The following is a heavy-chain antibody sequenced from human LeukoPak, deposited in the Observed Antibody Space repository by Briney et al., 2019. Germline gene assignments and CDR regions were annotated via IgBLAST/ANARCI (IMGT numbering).Heavy chain of an antibody. CDR3: ARYRAGAGDAFDI. V-gene: IGHV4-59*08. D-gene: IGHD1-14*01. J-gene: IGHJ3*02. CDR2: IYYSGST. Sequence: SETLSLTCTVSGGSISSYYWSWIRQPPGKGLEWIGYIYYSGSTNYNPSLKSRVTISVDTSKNQFSLKLSSVTAADTAVYYCARYRAGAGDAFDIWGQGTMVTVSS. CDR1: GGSISSYY.